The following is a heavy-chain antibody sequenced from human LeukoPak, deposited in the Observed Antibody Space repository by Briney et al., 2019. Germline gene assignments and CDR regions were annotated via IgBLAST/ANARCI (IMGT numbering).Heavy chain of an antibody. CDR2: VSGSGGST. D-gene: IGHD3-22*01. V-gene: IGHV3-23*01. J-gene: IGHJ5*02. Sequence: GGSLRLSCAASGFTFTSYGMSWVRQAPGKGLDWVSAVSGSGGSTNYADSVTGRFTISRDNSKNTLYLQMNSLRAEDTAVYYCAKDRYYDNSANHYESESWGQGTLVTVSS. CDR3: AKDRYYDNSANHYESES. CDR1: GFTFTSYG.